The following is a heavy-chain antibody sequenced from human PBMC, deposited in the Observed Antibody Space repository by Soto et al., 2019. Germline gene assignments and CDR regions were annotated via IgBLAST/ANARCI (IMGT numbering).Heavy chain of an antibody. Sequence: EVQLVESGGGLVKPGGSLRLSCAASGFTFSSYSMNWVRQAPGKGLEWVSSISSSSSYIYYADSVKGRFTISRDNAKNSLYLQMNSLRAEDTAVYYCAILPIVVVTRPPFDIWGQGTMFTVSS. CDR3: AILPIVVVTRPPFDI. D-gene: IGHD2-21*02. V-gene: IGHV3-21*01. J-gene: IGHJ3*02. CDR2: ISSSSSYI. CDR1: GFTFSSYS.